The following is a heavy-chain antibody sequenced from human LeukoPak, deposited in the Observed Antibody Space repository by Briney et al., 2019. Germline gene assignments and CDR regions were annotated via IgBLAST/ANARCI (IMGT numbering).Heavy chain of an antibody. Sequence: GGSLTLSCAASGFTFSSYGMHWVRQAQGKGLEWVAVIWYDGSNKYYADSVKGRFTISRDNSKNTLYLQMNSLRAEDTAVYYCAKVAVAGSVIWGQGTLVTVSS. D-gene: IGHD6-19*01. CDR3: AKVAVAGSVI. CDR2: IWYDGSNK. J-gene: IGHJ4*02. CDR1: GFTFSSYG. V-gene: IGHV3-33*06.